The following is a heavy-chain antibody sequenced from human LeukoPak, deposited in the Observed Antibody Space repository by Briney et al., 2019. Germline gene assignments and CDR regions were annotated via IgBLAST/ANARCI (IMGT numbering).Heavy chain of an antibody. CDR1: GGTFSSYA. Sequence: SVKVSCKASGGTFSSYAISWVRQAPGQGLEWMGRIIPILGIANYAQKFQGRVTITADKSTSTAYMELSSLRSEDTAVYYCAREGGIQGAFDIWGQGTMVTVSS. V-gene: IGHV1-69*04. J-gene: IGHJ3*02. D-gene: IGHD5-18*01. CDR2: IIPILGIA. CDR3: AREGGIQGAFDI.